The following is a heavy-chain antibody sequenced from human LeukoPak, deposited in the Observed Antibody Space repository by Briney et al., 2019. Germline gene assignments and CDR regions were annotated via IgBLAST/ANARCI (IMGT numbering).Heavy chain of an antibody. V-gene: IGHV4-4*07. D-gene: IGHD1-7*01. CDR1: GVSISDSY. CDR2: IYTSGST. CDR3: ARDELFDY. J-gene: IGHJ4*02. Sequence: KPSETLSLTCAVSGVSISDSYWSWIRQPAGKGPEWIGRIYTSGSTNHNPSLKSRVTMSVDTSKNQFSLKLSSVTAADTAVYYCARDELFDYWGQGTLVTVSS.